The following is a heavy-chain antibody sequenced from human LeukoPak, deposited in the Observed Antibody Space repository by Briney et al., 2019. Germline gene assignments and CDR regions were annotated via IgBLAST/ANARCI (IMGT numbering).Heavy chain of an antibody. CDR1: GFTFSSYS. CDR3: ARGGLRGDY. J-gene: IGHJ4*02. D-gene: IGHD4-17*01. Sequence: GGSLRLSCAASGFTFSSYSMNWVRQAPGKGLEWVSYISSSSRTIYYADSVKGRFTISRDNAENSLYLQMSSLRAEDTAVYYCARGGLRGDYWGQGTLVTVSS. CDR2: ISSSSRTI. V-gene: IGHV3-48*01.